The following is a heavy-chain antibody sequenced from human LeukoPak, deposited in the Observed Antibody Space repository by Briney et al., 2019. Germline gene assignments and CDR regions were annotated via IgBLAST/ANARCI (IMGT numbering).Heavy chain of an antibody. Sequence: SETLSLTCTVSGGSISSGSYYWSWIRQPAGKGLEWIGRIYTSGSTNYNPSLKSRVTISVDTSKNQFSLKLSSVTAADTAVYYCARHGLGSIMDYYYYMDVWGKGTTVTVSS. V-gene: IGHV4-61*02. CDR3: ARHGLGSIMDYYYYMDV. CDR2: IYTSGST. J-gene: IGHJ6*03. CDR1: GGSISSGSYY. D-gene: IGHD3-16*01.